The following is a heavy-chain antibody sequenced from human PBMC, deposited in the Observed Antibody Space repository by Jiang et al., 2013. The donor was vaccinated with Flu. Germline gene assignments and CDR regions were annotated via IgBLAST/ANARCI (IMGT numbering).Heavy chain of an antibody. J-gene: IGHJ4*02. CDR1: GSSINSVYY. D-gene: IGHD3-10*01. Sequence: GPGLVKASETLSLTCTVSGSSINSVYYWGWIRQPPGQGLEWIGISHHDGSFHVNPSLQSRVTMSTDTSRNQFSLKLTSVTASETALYYCARLISGGFFDYWGQGILVTVSS. V-gene: IGHV4-38-2*02. CDR2: SHHDGSF. CDR3: ARLISGGFFDY.